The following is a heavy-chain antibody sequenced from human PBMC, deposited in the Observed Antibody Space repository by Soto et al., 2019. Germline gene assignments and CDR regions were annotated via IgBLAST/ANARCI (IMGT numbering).Heavy chain of an antibody. CDR3: ARDPGTIFGVVIMFYGMDV. D-gene: IGHD3-3*01. CDR2: ISSSSSYI. CDR1: GFTFSSYS. Sequence: GGSLRLSCAASGFTFSSYSMNWVRQAPGKGLEWVSSISSSSSYIYYADSVKGRFTISRDNAKNSLYLQMNSLRAEDTAVYYCARDPGTIFGVVIMFYGMDVWGQGTTVTVSS. V-gene: IGHV3-21*01. J-gene: IGHJ6*02.